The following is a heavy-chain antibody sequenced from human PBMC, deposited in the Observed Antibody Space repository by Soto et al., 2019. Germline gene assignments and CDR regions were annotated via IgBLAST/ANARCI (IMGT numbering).Heavy chain of an antibody. CDR1: GVSISSGTYY. CDR2: IYHTGSS. D-gene: IGHD3-3*01. J-gene: IGHJ4*02. Sequence: QVQLQESGPGLVMPSRTLSLTCTVSGVSISSGTYYWSWLRQPPGKGLEWIGYIYHTGSSQSNPSLKSRVAISIDTSKNQFTLELRSVTAADTAVYYCARDLLDRTVDYYFDYWGPGRLVTVSS. V-gene: IGHV4-30-4*01. CDR3: ARDLLDRTVDYYFDY.